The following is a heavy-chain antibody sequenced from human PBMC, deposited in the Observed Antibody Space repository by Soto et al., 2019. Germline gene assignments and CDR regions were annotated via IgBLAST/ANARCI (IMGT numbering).Heavy chain of an antibody. Sequence: EVQLLESGGGLVQPGGSLRLSCAASGFTFSIYAMNWVRQAPGKGLEWVSVISGSGGSTYYADSVKGRFTISRDNSKNTLYLXMNSLRAXXXXVYXXXRRTVGWYFDLWGRGTLVTVSS. D-gene: IGHD4-17*01. J-gene: IGHJ2*01. CDR3: XRRTVGWYFDL. V-gene: IGHV3-23*01. CDR1: GFTFSIYA. CDR2: ISGSGGST.